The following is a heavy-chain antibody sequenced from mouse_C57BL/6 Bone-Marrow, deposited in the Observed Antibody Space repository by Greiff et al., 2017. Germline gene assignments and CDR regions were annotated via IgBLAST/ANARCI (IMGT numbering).Heavy chain of an antibody. CDR3: TGDGYSPFAY. Sequence: EVKVVESGGGLVQPGGSMKLSCVASGFTFSNYWMNWVRQSPEKGLEWVAQIRLKSDNYATHYAESVKGRFTISRDDSKSSVYLQMNNLRAEDTGIYYCTGDGYSPFAYWGQGALVTVSA. CDR2: IRLKSDNYAT. V-gene: IGHV6-3*01. D-gene: IGHD2-3*01. CDR1: GFTFSNYW. J-gene: IGHJ3*01.